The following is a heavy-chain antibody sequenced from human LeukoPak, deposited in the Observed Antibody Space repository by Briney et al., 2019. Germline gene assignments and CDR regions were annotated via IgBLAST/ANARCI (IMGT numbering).Heavy chain of an antibody. CDR3: AKEERYSSSLNY. Sequence: GGSLRLSCAASGLTFSSYAMTWVRQAPGKGLEWVSAISGSGGSTYYADSVKGRFTISRDNSKNTLYLQMNSLRAEDTAVYYCAKEERYSSSLNYWGQGTLVTVSS. CDR2: ISGSGGST. V-gene: IGHV3-23*01. J-gene: IGHJ4*02. CDR1: GLTFSSYA. D-gene: IGHD6-13*01.